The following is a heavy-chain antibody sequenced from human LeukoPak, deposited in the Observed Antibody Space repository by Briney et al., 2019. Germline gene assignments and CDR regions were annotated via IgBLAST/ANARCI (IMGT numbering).Heavy chain of an antibody. CDR1: GYTFTGYY. J-gene: IGHJ4*02. V-gene: IGHV1-2*02. CDR2: INPNSGGT. D-gene: IGHD1-26*01. Sequence: ASVKVSCKASGYTFTGYYMRWVRQAPGQGLEWMGWINPNSGGTNYAQKFQGRVTMTRDTSINTAYMELSRLTSDDTAVYYCARDHLSSGSYSIAYYFDYWGQGTLVTVSS. CDR3: ARDHLSSGSYSIAYYFDY.